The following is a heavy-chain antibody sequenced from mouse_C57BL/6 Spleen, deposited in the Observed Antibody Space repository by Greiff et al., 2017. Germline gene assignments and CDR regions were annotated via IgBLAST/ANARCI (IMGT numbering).Heavy chain of an antibody. Sequence: QVQLKQSGAELVRPGTSVKVSCKASGYAFTNYLIEWVKQRPGQGLEWIGVINPGSGGTNYNEKFKGKATLTADKSSSTAYMQLSSLTSEDSAVYFCASSKLGRLDYWGQGTTLTVSS. CDR1: GYAFTNYL. V-gene: IGHV1-54*01. D-gene: IGHD4-1*01. CDR3: ASSKLGRLDY. J-gene: IGHJ2*01. CDR2: INPGSGGT.